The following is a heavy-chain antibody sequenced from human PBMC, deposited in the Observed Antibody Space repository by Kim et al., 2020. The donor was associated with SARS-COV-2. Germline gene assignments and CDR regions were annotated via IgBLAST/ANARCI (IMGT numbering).Heavy chain of an antibody. Sequence: GGSLRLSCAASGFTFSSYGMHWVRQAPGKGLEWVAVIWYDGSNKYYADSVKGRFTISRDNSKNTLYLQMNSLRAEDTAVYYCARASVGYSSGWPFDYWGQGTLVTVSS. V-gene: IGHV3-33*01. CDR1: GFTFSSYG. J-gene: IGHJ4*02. D-gene: IGHD6-19*01. CDR3: ARASVGYSSGWPFDY. CDR2: IWYDGSNK.